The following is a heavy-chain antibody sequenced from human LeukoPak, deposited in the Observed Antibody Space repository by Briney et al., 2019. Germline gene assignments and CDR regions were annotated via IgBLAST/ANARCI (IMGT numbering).Heavy chain of an antibody. CDR2: IYSGGST. CDR1: GFTVSSNY. Sequence: QSGGSLRLSCAASGFTVSSNYMSWVRQAPGKGLQWVSVIYSGGSTYYADSVKGRFTISRENSKNTLYLQMNSLRAEDTAVYYCARDLFSLYDYVWGSYPYGMDVWGQGTTVTVSS. CDR3: ARDLFSLYDYVWGSYPYGMDV. V-gene: IGHV3-53*01. D-gene: IGHD3-16*01. J-gene: IGHJ6*02.